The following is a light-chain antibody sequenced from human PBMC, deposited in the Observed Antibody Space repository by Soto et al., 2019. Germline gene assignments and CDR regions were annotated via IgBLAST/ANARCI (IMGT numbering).Light chain of an antibody. CDR3: QSYDSTLSDRYV. CDR1: SSSIGAGYD. V-gene: IGLV1-40*01. Sequence: VVTQPPSVSGAPGQRVTISCTGSSSSIGAGYDVHWYQQRPGTAPKLLIFGNSNRPSGVPDRFSGSKSGTSASLTITGLQAEDEGDYYCQSYDSTLSDRYVFGSGTKVTVL. CDR2: GNS. J-gene: IGLJ1*01.